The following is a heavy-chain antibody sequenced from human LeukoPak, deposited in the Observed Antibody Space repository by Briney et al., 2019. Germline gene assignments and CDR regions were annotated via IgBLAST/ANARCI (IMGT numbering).Heavy chain of an antibody. CDR2: ISGSGGST. Sequence: PGGSLRLSCAASGSTFSSYAMSWVRQAPGKGLEWVSAISGSGGSTYYADSVKGRFTISRDNSKNTLYLQMNSLTAEDTAVYYCAKDSVFGVVPPTDTDVWGKGTTVTVSS. D-gene: IGHD3-3*01. V-gene: IGHV3-23*01. J-gene: IGHJ6*03. CDR1: GSTFSSYA. CDR3: AKDSVFGVVPPTDTDV.